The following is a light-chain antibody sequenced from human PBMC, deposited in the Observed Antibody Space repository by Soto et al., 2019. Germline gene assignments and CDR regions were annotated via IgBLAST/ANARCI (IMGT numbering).Light chain of an antibody. CDR2: DIS. CDR1: QSILYSSNNKNY. Sequence: DIVMTQSPDSLAVSLGERATTNSKSSQSILYSSNNKNYLAWYQQRPGQAPRLLIYDISNRAAGVPARFSGSGSETEFTLTIRSLQSEDFAVYFCQQYNNWPSFGQGTRLEIK. J-gene: IGKJ5*01. CDR3: QQYNNWPS. V-gene: IGKV4-1*01.